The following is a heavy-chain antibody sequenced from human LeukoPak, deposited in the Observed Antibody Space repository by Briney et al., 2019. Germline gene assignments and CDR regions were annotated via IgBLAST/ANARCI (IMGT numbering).Heavy chain of an antibody. J-gene: IGHJ4*02. D-gene: IGHD3-22*01. CDR1: GFTFSSYW. Sequence: GGSLRLSCAASGFTFSSYWMHWVRQAPGKGLVWVSRINSDGSSASYADSVKGRFTISRDNAKNTLYLQMSSLRAEDTAVYYCARVPDSSGYYYYFDYWGQGTLVTVSS. CDR3: ARVPDSSGYYYYFDY. CDR2: INSDGSSA. V-gene: IGHV3-74*01.